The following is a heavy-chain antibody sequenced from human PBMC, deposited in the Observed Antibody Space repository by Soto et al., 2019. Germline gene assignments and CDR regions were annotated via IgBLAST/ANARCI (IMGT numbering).Heavy chain of an antibody. V-gene: IGHV1-3*01. CDR2: INPGNANT. J-gene: IGHJ4*02. CDR3: ARDGVAAAIDY. CDR1: GYTFTNNA. Sequence: ASVKVSCKASGYTFTNNAIHWVRLAPGQRLGWMGWINPGNANTKYSQKFQGRVTMTRDTSATTAYMELSSLRSEDTALYYCARDGVAAAIDYWGQGTLVTVSS. D-gene: IGHD6-13*01.